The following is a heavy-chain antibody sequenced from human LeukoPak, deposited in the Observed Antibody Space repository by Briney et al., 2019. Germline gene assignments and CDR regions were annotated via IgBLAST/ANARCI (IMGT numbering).Heavy chain of an antibody. D-gene: IGHD3-10*01. CDR2: ISFDGSHK. CDR3: AKALSFGELYTPLDY. V-gene: IGHV3-30*18. J-gene: IGHJ4*02. CDR1: GFIFSDYG. Sequence: GGSLRLSCAASGFIFSDYGMHWVRQAPGKGLEWVALISFDGSHKYSADSLKGRFTISRDNSKNTLYLQMNSLRAEDTAVYYCAKALSFGELYTPLDYWGQGTLVTVSS.